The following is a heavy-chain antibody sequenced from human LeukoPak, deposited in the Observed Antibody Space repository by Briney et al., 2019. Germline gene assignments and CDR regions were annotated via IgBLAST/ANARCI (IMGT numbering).Heavy chain of an antibody. Sequence: SETLSLTCTVSGGSISSYYWSWIRQPPGKGLEWIGYIYYSGSTNYNPSLKSRVTISVDTSKNQFSLKLSSVTAADTAVYYCARGSNADFDWLGNWFDPWGQGTLVTVSS. CDR1: GGSISSYY. D-gene: IGHD3-9*01. CDR2: IYYSGST. CDR3: ARGSNADFDWLGNWFDP. V-gene: IGHV4-59*01. J-gene: IGHJ5*02.